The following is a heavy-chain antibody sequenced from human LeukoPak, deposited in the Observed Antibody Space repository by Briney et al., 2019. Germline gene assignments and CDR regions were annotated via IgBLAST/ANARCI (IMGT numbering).Heavy chain of an antibody. CDR3: SXXYSGYAHSWYYYYGMDV. CDR1: GFTFSSYA. V-gene: IGHV3-30-3*01. J-gene: IGHJ6*02. Sequence: GGSLRLSCAASGFTFSSYAMHWVRQAPGKGLEWVAVISYDGSNKYYADSVKGRFTISRDNSKNTLYMQMNSLRAEDTAVYYSSXXYSGYAHSWYYYYGMDVWGQGTTVTVSS. CDR2: ISYDGSNK. D-gene: IGHD5-12*01.